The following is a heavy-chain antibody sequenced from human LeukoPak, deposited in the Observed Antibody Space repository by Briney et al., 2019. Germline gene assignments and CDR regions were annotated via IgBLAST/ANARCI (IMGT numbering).Heavy chain of an antibody. CDR1: GVTFISYG. D-gene: IGHD3-10*01. CDR3: AKGSGRTPFDP. CDR2: ISGSGGST. V-gene: IGHV3-23*01. J-gene: IGHJ5*02. Sequence: GGSLILSCAASGVTFISYGMSWVRQAPGKGLEWVSAISGSGGSTYYADSVKGRFTISRDNSKNTLYLQMNSLRAEDTAVYYCAKGSGRTPFDPWGQGTLVTVSS.